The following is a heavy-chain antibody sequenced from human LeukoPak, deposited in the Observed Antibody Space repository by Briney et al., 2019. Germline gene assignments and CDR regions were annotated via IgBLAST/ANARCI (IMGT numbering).Heavy chain of an antibody. CDR3: ARDTALIITPGGPDY. CDR2: ISAYNGDT. Sequence: ASVKVSCKASGYIFASYGISWVRQAPRQGLEWMGWISAYNGDTKYAQNLQGRVTLTTDTSTGTAYMELRSLTSDDTALYYCARDTALIITPGGPDYWGRGTLITVSS. CDR1: GYIFASYG. D-gene: IGHD3-10*01. J-gene: IGHJ4*02. V-gene: IGHV1-18*01.